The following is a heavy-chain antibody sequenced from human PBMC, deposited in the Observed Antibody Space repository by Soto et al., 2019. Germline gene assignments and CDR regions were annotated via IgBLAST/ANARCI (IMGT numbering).Heavy chain of an antibody. CDR3: ARGWKVRRGDCPNGVCHRRNYFDY. CDR1: GGPFSGYY. Sequence: SETLSLTCAVYGGPFSGYYWSWIRQPPGKGLEWIGEINHSGSTNYNPSLKSRVTISVDTSKNQFSLKLSSVTAADTAVYYCARGWKVRRGDCPNGVCHRRNYFDYWGQGTLVTVSS. D-gene: IGHD2-8*01. CDR2: INHSGST. V-gene: IGHV4-34*01. J-gene: IGHJ4*02.